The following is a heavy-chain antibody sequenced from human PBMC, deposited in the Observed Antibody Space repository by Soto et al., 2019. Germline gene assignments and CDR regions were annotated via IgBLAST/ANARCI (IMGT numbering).Heavy chain of an antibody. Sequence: QVQLPESGPGLVKPSQTLSLTCTVSGGSISSGGYYWSWIRQHPGKGLEWIGYIYYSGSTYYNPSLKSRVTISVDTSKNQFSLKLSSVTAADTAVYYCARDAPIRFLEWRIFDYWGQGTLVTVSS. CDR2: IYYSGST. J-gene: IGHJ4*02. CDR3: ARDAPIRFLEWRIFDY. V-gene: IGHV4-31*03. D-gene: IGHD3-3*01. CDR1: GGSISSGGYY.